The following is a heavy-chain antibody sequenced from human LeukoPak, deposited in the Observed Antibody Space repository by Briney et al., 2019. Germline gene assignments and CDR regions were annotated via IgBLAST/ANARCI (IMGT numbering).Heavy chain of an antibody. CDR3: ARGGRRYDILTGYPTEARYYYYMDV. J-gene: IGHJ6*03. CDR1: GGSISSGSYY. CDR2: IYTSGST. V-gene: IGHV4-61*02. Sequence: SQTLSLTCTVSGGSISSGSYYWSWIRQPAGKGLEWIGRIYTSGSTKYNPSLKSRVTISVDTSKNQFSLKLSSVTAADTAVYYCARGGRRYDILTGYPTEARYYYYMDVWGKGTTVTISS. D-gene: IGHD3-9*01.